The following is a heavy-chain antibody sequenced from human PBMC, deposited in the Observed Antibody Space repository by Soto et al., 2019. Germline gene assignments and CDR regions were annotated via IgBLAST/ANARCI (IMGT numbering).Heavy chain of an antibody. CDR1: GFSFTSYW. V-gene: IGHV5-51*01. J-gene: IGHJ6*02. Sequence: GESLKISCKGSGFSFTSYWIGWVRQMPGKGLECMGIIYPGDSDTRYSPSFQGQVTISADKSIRTAYLQWSSLKASDTAMYYCARHGPRVYYDNSDYYYYGMDVWGQGTTVTVSS. CDR3: ARHGPRVYYDNSDYYYYGMDV. CDR2: IYPGDSDT. D-gene: IGHD3-22*01.